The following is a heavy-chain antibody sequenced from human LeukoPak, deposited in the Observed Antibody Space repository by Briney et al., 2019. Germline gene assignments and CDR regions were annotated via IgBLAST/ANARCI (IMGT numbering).Heavy chain of an antibody. V-gene: IGHV4-59*01. D-gene: IGHD3-22*01. CDR3: ARVGGGNYYDSSGYYDY. CDR1: GGSISSYY. Sequence: SETLSLTCTVSGGSISSYYWSWIRQPAGKGLEWIGYIYYSGSTNYNPSLKSRVTISVDTSKNQFSLKLSSVTAADTAVYYCARVGGGNYYDSSGYYDYWGQGTLVTVSS. CDR2: IYYSGST. J-gene: IGHJ4*02.